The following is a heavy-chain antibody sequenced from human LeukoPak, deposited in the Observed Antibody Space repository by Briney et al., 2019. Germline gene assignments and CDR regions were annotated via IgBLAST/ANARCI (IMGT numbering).Heavy chain of an antibody. Sequence: ASVKVSCKASGYTFTTYGISWVRRAPGQGLEWTGWISTYYGYTKYAQKVQGRVTMTTDTSTSTAYMELRSLRSDDTAVYYCARDVLPGYCTTSTCPTFDYWGQGTLVTVSS. CDR3: ARDVLPGYCTTSTCPTFDY. D-gene: IGHD2-8*01. V-gene: IGHV1-18*01. CDR1: GYTFTTYG. CDR2: ISTYYGYT. J-gene: IGHJ4*02.